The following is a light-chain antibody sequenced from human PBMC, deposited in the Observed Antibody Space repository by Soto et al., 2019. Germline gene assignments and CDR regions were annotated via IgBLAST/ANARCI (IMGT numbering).Light chain of an antibody. J-gene: IGKJ1*01. CDR1: QSVSSY. CDR3: QQYGSSGT. CDR2: GAA. Sequence: DIVFTQSPATRSLSPGERATLSCRASQSVSSYLAWYQQKPGQAPRLLIYGAANRAAGIPDRFSGSGSGTDFTLTISRLEPEDFAVYYCQQYGSSGTFGQGTKVDIK. V-gene: IGKV3-20*01.